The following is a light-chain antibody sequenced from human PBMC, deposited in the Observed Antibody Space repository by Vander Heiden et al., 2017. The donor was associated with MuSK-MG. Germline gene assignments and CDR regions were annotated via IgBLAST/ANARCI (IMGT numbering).Light chain of an antibody. V-gene: IGKV1-9*01. CDR3: QRIHTYPIT. J-gene: IGKJ4*01. Sequence: DIQLTQSPSFLSASVGDRVTITCRASQGISNHLAWYQQKPGRGPTLLMYFVTALENGVPSRFSGSGSGAEFTLTISSLQPEDSATYYCQRIHTYPITFGARTKVEI. CDR2: FVT. CDR1: QGISNH.